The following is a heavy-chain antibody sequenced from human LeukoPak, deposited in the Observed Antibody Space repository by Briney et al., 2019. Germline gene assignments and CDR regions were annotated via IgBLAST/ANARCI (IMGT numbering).Heavy chain of an antibody. CDR3: AREFSD. V-gene: IGHV4-31*03. Sequence: SQTLPLTRTVSGGSISSGGHYWTWIRQHPWKGLEWIGHIYDSGSTNYNPSLKSRVTILMDTSKNQFSLKLSSVTAADTALYHCAREFSDWGQGSLVTVSS. D-gene: IGHD3-10*01. J-gene: IGHJ4*02. CDR2: IYDSGST. CDR1: GGSISSGGHY.